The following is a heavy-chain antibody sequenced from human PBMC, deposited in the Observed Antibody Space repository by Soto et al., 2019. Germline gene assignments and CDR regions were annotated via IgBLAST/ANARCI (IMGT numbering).Heavy chain of an antibody. CDR3: AKDIRQGYDFWSGYLDY. Sequence: GGSMRLSCAASGFTFSSYAMSWVRQAPGKGLEWVSAISGSGGSTYYADSVKGRFTISRDNSKNTLYLQMNSLRAEDTAVYYCAKDIRQGYDFWSGYLDYWGQRTLVTVTS. CDR1: GFTFSSYA. CDR2: ISGSGGST. J-gene: IGHJ4*02. D-gene: IGHD3-3*01. V-gene: IGHV3-23*01.